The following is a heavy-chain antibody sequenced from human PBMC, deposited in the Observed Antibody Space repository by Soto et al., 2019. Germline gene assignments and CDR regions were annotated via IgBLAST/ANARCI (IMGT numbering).Heavy chain of an antibody. CDR3: AKAEDNYDVLTGYFDY. CDR2: ISGSGGNT. J-gene: IGHJ4*02. V-gene: IGHV3-23*01. D-gene: IGHD3-9*01. Sequence: GGSLRLSCAASGFSFSSYVMSWVRQAPGKGLEWVSGISGSGGNTFYADSVKGRFTVSRDNSKNTLYLQMDSLRAEDTAIYYCAKAEDNYDVLTGYFDYWGQGTVVTVSS. CDR1: GFSFSSYV.